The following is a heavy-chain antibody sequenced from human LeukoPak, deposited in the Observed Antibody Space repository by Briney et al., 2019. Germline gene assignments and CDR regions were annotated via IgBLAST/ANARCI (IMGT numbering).Heavy chain of an antibody. CDR2: INSGGST. V-gene: IGHV3-66*02. J-gene: IGHJ3*02. D-gene: IGHD6-13*01. CDR3: AKDRIAGHDTFDI. Sequence: GGSLRLSCAASGYTVSTNYMSWVRQAPGKGLEWVSLINSGGSTYYADSVKGRFTFSRDNSKNTVYLQMNSLRAEDTAVYYCAKDRIAGHDTFDIWGQGTVVTVSS. CDR1: GYTVSTNY.